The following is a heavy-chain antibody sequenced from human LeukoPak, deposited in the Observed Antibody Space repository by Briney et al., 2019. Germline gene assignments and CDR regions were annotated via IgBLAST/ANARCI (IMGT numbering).Heavy chain of an antibody. CDR2: IIPILGIA. J-gene: IGHJ4*02. D-gene: IGHD3-3*01. Sequence: GASVKVSCKASGGTFSSYAISWVRQAPGQGLEWMGRIIPILGIANYAQKFQGRVTITADKSTSTAYMELSSLRSEDTAVYYCASTYYDFWSGPVGAFDYWGQGTLVTVSS. V-gene: IGHV1-69*04. CDR3: ASTYYDFWSGPVGAFDY. CDR1: GGTFSSYA.